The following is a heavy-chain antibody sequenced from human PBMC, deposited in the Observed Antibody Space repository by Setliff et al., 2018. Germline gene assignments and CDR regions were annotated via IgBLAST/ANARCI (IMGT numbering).Heavy chain of an antibody. CDR3: ARAQVVFAISAPVWYFEL. J-gene: IGHJ2*01. D-gene: IGHD2-21*01. CDR1: GGSFSGYQ. V-gene: IGHV4-34*01. CDR2: INHSGST. Sequence: TLSLTCAVYGGSFSGYQWSWIRQSPGKGLEWIGEINHSGSTNYNPSLKSRVSMSVEKSKNQFSLKLTSVTAADTAVYYCARAQVVFAISAPVWYFELWGRGTQVTVSS.